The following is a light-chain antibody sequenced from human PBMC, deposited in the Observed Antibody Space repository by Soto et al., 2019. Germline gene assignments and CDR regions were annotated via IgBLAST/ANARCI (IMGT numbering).Light chain of an antibody. CDR3: QQGHIWPLT. J-gene: IGKJ2*01. Sequence: DIAMTQSPATLSVSPRERATLSCRASQSISTELACYQQIPGQPPSLLIYSASTRATGVLARVTGSGSGSYFTLTTSGLQSEDFAIYYCQQGHIWPLTFGQGTRVQI. CDR2: SAS. V-gene: IGKV3-15*01. CDR1: QSISTE.